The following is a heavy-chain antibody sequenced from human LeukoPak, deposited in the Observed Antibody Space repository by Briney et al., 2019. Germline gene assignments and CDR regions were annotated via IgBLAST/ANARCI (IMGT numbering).Heavy chain of an antibody. J-gene: IGHJ6*02. D-gene: IGHD2-2*01. Sequence: ASVKVSCKASGYTFNGYYVHWVRQAPGQALEWMGRINANSGDTYYAQKFQGRVTMTRDTSTSTVYMELSSLRSEDTAVYYCARTCSSTSCPPYGMDVWGQGTTVTVSS. CDR1: GYTFNGYY. CDR3: ARTCSSTSCPPYGMDV. CDR2: INANSGDT. V-gene: IGHV1-2*06.